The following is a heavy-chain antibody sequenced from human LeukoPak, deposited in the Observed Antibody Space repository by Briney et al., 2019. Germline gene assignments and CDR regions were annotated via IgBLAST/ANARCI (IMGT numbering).Heavy chain of an antibody. CDR2: ISYDGSNK. V-gene: IGHV3-30*03. CDR3: ARERQLERLDAFDI. D-gene: IGHD1-1*01. J-gene: IGHJ3*02. CDR1: GFTFSSYG. Sequence: GGSLRLSCAASGFTFSSYGMHWVRQAPGKGLEWVAVISYDGSNKYYADSVKGRFTISRDNSKNTLYLQMNSLRAEDTAVYYCARERQLERLDAFDIWGQGTMVTVSS.